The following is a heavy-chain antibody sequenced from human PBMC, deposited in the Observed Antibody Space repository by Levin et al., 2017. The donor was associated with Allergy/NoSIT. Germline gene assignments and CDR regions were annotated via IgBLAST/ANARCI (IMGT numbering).Heavy chain of an antibody. CDR1: GFTFSNAW. CDR2: IKSKTDGGTT. D-gene: IGHD6-19*01. V-gene: IGHV3-15*01. Sequence: GGSLRLSCAASGFTFSNAWMSWVRQAPGKGLEWVGRIKSKTDGGTTDYAAPVKGRFTISRDDSKNTLYLQMNSLKTEDTAVYYCTTLKTGYSSGWYTGPLDYWGQGTLVTVSS. J-gene: IGHJ4*02. CDR3: TTLKTGYSSGWYTGPLDY.